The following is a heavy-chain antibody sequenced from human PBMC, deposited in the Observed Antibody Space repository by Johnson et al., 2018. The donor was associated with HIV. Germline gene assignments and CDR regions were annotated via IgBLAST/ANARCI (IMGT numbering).Heavy chain of an antibody. Sequence: VQLVESGGGVVQPGRSLRLSCAASGFSFSSYAMHWVRQAPGKGLAWVSAISGSGGSTYYADSVKGRCTISRDNSKNTLYLQMNSLKTEDTAVYYCTTDHGSPDAFDIWGQGTMVTVS. J-gene: IGHJ3*02. D-gene: IGHD1-14*01. CDR1: GFSFSSYA. V-gene: IGHV3-23*04. CDR3: TTDHGSPDAFDI. CDR2: ISGSGGST.